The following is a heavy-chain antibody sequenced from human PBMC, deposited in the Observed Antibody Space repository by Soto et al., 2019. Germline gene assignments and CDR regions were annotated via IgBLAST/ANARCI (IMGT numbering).Heavy chain of an antibody. CDR2: IIPIFGTA. Sequence: SVKVSCKASGGTFSSYAISWVRQAPGQGLEWMGGIIPIFGTANYAQKFQGRVTITADESTCTAYMELSSLRSEDTAVYYCARQYCSGGSCYYYYGMDVWGQGTTVTVSS. V-gene: IGHV1-69*13. J-gene: IGHJ6*02. D-gene: IGHD2-15*01. CDR1: GGTFSSYA. CDR3: ARQYCSGGSCYYYYGMDV.